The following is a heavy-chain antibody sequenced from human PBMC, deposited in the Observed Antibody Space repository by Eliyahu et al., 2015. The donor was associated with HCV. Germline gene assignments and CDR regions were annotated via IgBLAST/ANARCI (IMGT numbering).Heavy chain of an antibody. V-gene: IGHV3-23*01. CDR2: ISGSGGST. CDR3: AKRGGPWFGESFDI. D-gene: IGHD3-10*01. CDR1: GFTFSSYA. Sequence: EVQLLESGGGLVQPGGSLRLSCAAXGFTFSSYAMSWVRQAPGKGLXWVXAISGSGGSTYYADSVKGRFTISRDNSKNTLYLQMNSLRAEDTAVYYCAKRGGPWFGESFDIWGQGTMVTVSS. J-gene: IGHJ3*02.